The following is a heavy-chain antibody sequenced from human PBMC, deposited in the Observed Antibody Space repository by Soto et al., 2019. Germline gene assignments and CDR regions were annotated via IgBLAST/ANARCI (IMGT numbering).Heavy chain of an antibody. V-gene: IGHV1-3*01. D-gene: IGHD2-2*01. Sequence: GASVKVSCKASGYTFTSYARHWVRQATGQRLEWMGWINAGNGNTKYSQKFQGRVTMTRDTSTSTVYMELSSLRSEDTAVYYCARGGIVLVPAAKGWFDPWGQGTLVTVSS. CDR3: ARGGIVLVPAAKGWFDP. J-gene: IGHJ5*02. CDR1: GYTFTSYA. CDR2: INAGNGNT.